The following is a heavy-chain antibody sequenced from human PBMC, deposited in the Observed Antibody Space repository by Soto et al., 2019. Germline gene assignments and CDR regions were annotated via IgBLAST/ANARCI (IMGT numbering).Heavy chain of an antibody. CDR3: AKYYYDSSGGAFDI. CDR1: GFNFRAYG. J-gene: IGHJ3*02. V-gene: IGHV3-30*18. Sequence: GGSLRLSCAASGFNFRAYGMHWVRQAPGKGLEWVAVISYDGSNKYYADSVKGRFTISRDNSKNTLYLQMNGLRAEDTAVYYCAKYYYDSSGGAFDIWGQGRMVTVSS. CDR2: ISYDGSNK. D-gene: IGHD3-22*01.